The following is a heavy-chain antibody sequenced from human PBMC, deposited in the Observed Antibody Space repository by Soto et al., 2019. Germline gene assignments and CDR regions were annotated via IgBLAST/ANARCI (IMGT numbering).Heavy chain of an antibody. CDR1: GFTFSSYT. Sequence: PGGSLRLSCAASGFTFSSYTMNWVRQAPGKGLEWVSSISSSSSYIYYADKVKGRYTISRDNSKNTLYLQMNSLRAEDTAVYYCAKATYCSGGSCYPYYFDYWGQGT. D-gene: IGHD2-15*01. CDR2: ISSSSSYI. V-gene: IGHV3-21*04. J-gene: IGHJ4*02. CDR3: AKATYCSGGSCYPYYFDY.